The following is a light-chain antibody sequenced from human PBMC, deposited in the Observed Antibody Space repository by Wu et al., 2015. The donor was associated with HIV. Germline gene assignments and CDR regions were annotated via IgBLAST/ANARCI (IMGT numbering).Light chain of an antibody. J-gene: IGKJ1*01. CDR3: QQRSNWPSWT. Sequence: EIVLTQSPGTLSLSPGERATLSCRASQSVSRNYLAWYQQKPGQAPRLLIYGASSRAKGVPDRFIDSGSGTDFILTISSLEPEDFAVYYCQQRSNWPSWTFGQGTKV. V-gene: IGKV3D-20*02. CDR1: QSVSRNY. CDR2: GAS.